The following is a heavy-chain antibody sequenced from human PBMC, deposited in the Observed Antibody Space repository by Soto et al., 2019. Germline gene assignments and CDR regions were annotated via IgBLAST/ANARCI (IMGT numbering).Heavy chain of an antibody. CDR1: GGTFSSYT. CDR3: ASDPYYYGMDV. V-gene: IGHV1-69*02. CDR2: IIPILGIA. Sequence: QVQLVQSGAEVKKPGSSVKVSCKASGGTFSSYTISWVRQAPGQGLEWMGRIIPILGIANYAQKFQGRVTXTXDKSTSTAYMELSSLRSEDTAVYYCASDPYYYGMDVWGQGTTVTVSS. J-gene: IGHJ6*02.